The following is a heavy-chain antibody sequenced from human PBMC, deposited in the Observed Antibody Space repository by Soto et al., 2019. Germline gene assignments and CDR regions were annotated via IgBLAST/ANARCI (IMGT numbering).Heavy chain of an antibody. CDR1: GYILTGYS. Sequence: QVYLVQSGAEVRRPGASVKVSCTAFGYILTGYSLHWVRQAPGQGLEWMGWIDPNSGATNSAEGFHGRVSMTRDTSISAAYLELSSLRSDDTAVYYCARGYGSSPNMELRFGMDVWGQGTTISVSS. J-gene: IGHJ6*02. D-gene: IGHD5-18*01. V-gene: IGHV1-2*02. CDR2: IDPNSGAT. CDR3: ARGYGSSPNMELRFGMDV.